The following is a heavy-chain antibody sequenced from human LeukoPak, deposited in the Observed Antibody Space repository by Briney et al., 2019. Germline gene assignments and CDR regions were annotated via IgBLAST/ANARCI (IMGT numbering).Heavy chain of an antibody. Sequence: SQTLSLTCTVSGGSISSGDYYWSWIRQPPGKGLEWIGYIYYSGITHYNPSLKSRVAISVDTSKNQFSLKLSSVTAADTAVYYCARYFDFWSGYPSFDYWGQGTLVTVSS. J-gene: IGHJ4*02. CDR3: ARYFDFWSGYPSFDY. D-gene: IGHD3-3*01. CDR2: IYYSGIT. V-gene: IGHV4-30-4*08. CDR1: GGSISSGDYY.